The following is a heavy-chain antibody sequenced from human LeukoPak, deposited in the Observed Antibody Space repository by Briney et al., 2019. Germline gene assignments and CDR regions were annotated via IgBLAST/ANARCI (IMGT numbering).Heavy chain of an antibody. D-gene: IGHD5-24*01. V-gene: IGHV3-30*18. CDR2: ISYDGSNK. Sequence: HSGRSLRLSCAASGFIFSTNGMHWVRQAPGKGLEWVAVISYDGSNKYYADSVKGRFTISRDNSKNTLYLQMNSLRVEDTAVYYCAKSAGGDGYSYVNFWGQGTLVTVSS. CDR1: GFIFSTNG. CDR3: AKSAGGDGYSYVNF. J-gene: IGHJ4*02.